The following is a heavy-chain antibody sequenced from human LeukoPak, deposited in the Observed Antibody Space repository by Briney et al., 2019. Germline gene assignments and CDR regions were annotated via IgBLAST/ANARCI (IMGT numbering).Heavy chain of an antibody. CDR2: INHSGST. CDR3: ANIVVVTAIP. CDR1: GGSFSGYY. V-gene: IGHV4-34*01. J-gene: IGHJ5*02. Sequence: PSETLSLTCAVYGGSFSGYYWSWTRQPPGKGLEWIGEINHSGSTNYNPSLKSRVTISVDTSKNQFSLKLSSVTAADTAVYYCANIVVVTAIPWGQGTLVTVSS. D-gene: IGHD2-21*02.